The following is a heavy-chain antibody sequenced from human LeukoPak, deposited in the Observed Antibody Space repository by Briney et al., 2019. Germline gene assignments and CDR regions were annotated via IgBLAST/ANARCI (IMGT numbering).Heavy chain of an antibody. Sequence: GGSLRLSCAASGFTFSNYNMNWVRQAPGKGLEWVSSISSTSTYIYYADSMKGRFTISRDNAKNSLFLQMNSLRAEDTAVYYCARDLYPGYWGQGTLVTVSS. CDR1: GFTFSNYN. CDR3: ARDLYPGY. J-gene: IGHJ4*02. D-gene: IGHD3-16*01. CDR2: ISSTSTYI. V-gene: IGHV3-21*01.